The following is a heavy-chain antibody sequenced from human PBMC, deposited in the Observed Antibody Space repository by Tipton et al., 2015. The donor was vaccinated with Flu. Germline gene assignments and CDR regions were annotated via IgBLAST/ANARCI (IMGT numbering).Heavy chain of an antibody. J-gene: IGHJ4*02. CDR2: VSRSGNT. V-gene: IGHV4-38-2*01. Sequence: TLSLTCAVSGDSISSDYYWGWIRQFPGKGLEWIGSVSRSGNTNYNPSLKSRVTIFVDTSKTQFSLKLSSVTAADTAVYYCARQPAGTVDYWGQGTLVTVSS. CDR3: ARQPAGTVDY. D-gene: IGHD1-14*01. CDR1: GDSISSDYY.